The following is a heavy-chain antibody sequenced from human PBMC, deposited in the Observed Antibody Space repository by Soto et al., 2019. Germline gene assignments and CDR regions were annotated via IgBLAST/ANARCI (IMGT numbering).Heavy chain of an antibody. D-gene: IGHD3-22*01. CDR1: GFTFSNAW. V-gene: IGHV3-15*07. CDR3: TTDSRSYDSSGYYPAVSYYGMDV. CDR2: IKSKTDGGTT. J-gene: IGHJ6*02. Sequence: VGSLRLSCAASGFTFSNAWMNWIRQAPGKGLEWVGRIKSKTDGGTTDYAAPVKGRFTISRDDSKNTLYLQMNSLKTEDTAVYYCTTDSRSYDSSGYYPAVSYYGMDVWGQGTTVTVSS.